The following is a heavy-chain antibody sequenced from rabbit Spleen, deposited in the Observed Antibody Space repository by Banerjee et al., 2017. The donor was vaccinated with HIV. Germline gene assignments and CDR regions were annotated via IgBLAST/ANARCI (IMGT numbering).Heavy chain of an antibody. J-gene: IGHJ4*01. CDR3: ARDGAGGSYFAL. D-gene: IGHD8-1*01. Sequence: QLEESAGGLVQPGGSLKLSCKASGFTLSSYYMNRVRQAPGKGLEWIGYIDPVFGITYYANWVNGRFSISRENAQNTVFLQMTSLTAADTATYFCARDGAGGSYFALWGPGTLVTVS. CDR1: GFTLSSYY. V-gene: IGHV1S7*01. CDR2: IDPVFGIT.